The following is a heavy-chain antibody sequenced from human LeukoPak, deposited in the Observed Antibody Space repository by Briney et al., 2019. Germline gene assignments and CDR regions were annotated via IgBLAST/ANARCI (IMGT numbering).Heavy chain of an antibody. J-gene: IGHJ4*02. V-gene: IGHV3-66*01. Sequence: PGGSLRLSCAASGFTVSSTYLTWVRQAPGKGLEWLSVIYSGGYTYHADSVKGRFFISRDISENMAYLQMNSLSVEDTAVYFCARGRPAHYFDSWGPGTLAAVS. CDR3: ARGRPAHYFDS. CDR2: IYSGGYT. CDR1: GFTVSSTY. D-gene: IGHD6-6*01.